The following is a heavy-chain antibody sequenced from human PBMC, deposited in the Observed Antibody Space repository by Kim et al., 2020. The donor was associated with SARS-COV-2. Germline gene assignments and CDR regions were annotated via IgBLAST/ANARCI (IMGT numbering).Heavy chain of an antibody. J-gene: IGHJ1*01. V-gene: IGHV1-3*01. Sequence: ASVKVSCKASGYTFTSYAMHWVRQAPGQRLEWMGWINAGNGNTKYSQKFQGRVTITRDTSASTAYMELSSLRSEDTAVYYCARDLRPRRGSIAAAGEYFQHWGQGTLVTVSS. D-gene: IGHD6-13*01. CDR2: INAGNGNT. CDR1: GYTFTSYA. CDR3: ARDLRPRRGSIAAAGEYFQH.